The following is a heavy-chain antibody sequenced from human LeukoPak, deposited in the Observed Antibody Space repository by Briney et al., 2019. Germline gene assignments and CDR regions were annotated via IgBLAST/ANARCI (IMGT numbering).Heavy chain of an antibody. V-gene: IGHV3-30*18. CDR1: GFTFSSYG. CDR3: AKGLYSTSSVFDH. Sequence: QPGRSLRLSCAASGFTFSSYGMHWVRQAPGKGLEWVTSILHDGSDKYYADSVKGRFTISRGNSKNTLYLQMNSLRAEDTAVYYCAKGLYSTSSVFDHWGQGTRVTVSS. D-gene: IGHD6-6*01. J-gene: IGHJ4*02. CDR2: ILHDGSDK.